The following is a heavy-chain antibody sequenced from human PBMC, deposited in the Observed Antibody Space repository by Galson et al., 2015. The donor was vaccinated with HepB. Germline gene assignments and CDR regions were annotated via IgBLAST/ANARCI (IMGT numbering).Heavy chain of an antibody. CDR3: ARIHHTAMDLYFDY. Sequence: ALVKPTQTLTLTCTFSGFSLSTSGMRVSWIRQPPGKALEWLARIDWDDDKFYSTSLKTRLTISKDTSKNQVVLTMTNMDPVDTATYYCARIHHTAMDLYFDYWGQGTLVTVSS. CDR2: IDWDDDK. V-gene: IGHV2-70*04. D-gene: IGHD5-18*01. J-gene: IGHJ4*02. CDR1: GFSLSTSGMR.